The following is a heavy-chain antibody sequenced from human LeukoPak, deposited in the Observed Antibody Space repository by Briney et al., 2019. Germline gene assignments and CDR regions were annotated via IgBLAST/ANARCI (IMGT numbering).Heavy chain of an antibody. CDR3: ARVNTPYIVVVPAARANWFDP. V-gene: IGHV1-18*01. Sequence: ASVKVSCKASGYTFTSYGISWVRQAPGQGLEWIGWISAYNGNTNYAQKLQGRVTMTTDTSTSTAYMELRSLRSDDTAVYYCARVNTPYIVVVPAARANWFDPWGQGTLVTVSS. J-gene: IGHJ5*02. CDR2: ISAYNGNT. D-gene: IGHD2-2*01. CDR1: GYTFTSYG.